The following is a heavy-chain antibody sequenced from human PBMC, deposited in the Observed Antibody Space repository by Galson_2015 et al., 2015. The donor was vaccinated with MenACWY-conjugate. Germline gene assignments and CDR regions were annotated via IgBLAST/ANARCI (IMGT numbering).Heavy chain of an antibody. J-gene: IGHJ4*02. CDR2: INPEGSRR. Sequence: SLRLSCAASGFTFSNSWMNWIRQAPGSGLEWVANINPEGSRRTYVDSVKGRLTISRDNAENSVYLEMNSLRPEDTAVFYCAAWTADDNYWAQGTLVTVSS. CDR1: GFTFSNSW. CDR3: AAWTADDNY. V-gene: IGHV3-7*01. D-gene: IGHD3/OR15-3a*01.